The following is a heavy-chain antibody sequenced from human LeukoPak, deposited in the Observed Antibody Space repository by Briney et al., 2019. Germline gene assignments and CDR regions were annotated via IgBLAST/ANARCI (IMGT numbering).Heavy chain of an antibody. Sequence: SETLSLTCTVSGGSISSYYWSWIRQPPGKGLEWIGYIYYSGSTNYNPSLKSRVTISVDTSKNQFSLNLSSVTAADTAVYYCARLDRAVAGTPFDYWGQGTLVTVSS. CDR3: ARLDRAVAGTPFDY. J-gene: IGHJ4*02. CDR1: GGSISSYY. V-gene: IGHV4-59*08. CDR2: IYYSGST. D-gene: IGHD6-19*01.